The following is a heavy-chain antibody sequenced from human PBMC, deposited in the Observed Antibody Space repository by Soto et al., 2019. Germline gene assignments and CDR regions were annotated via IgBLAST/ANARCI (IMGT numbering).Heavy chain of an antibody. CDR1: GFNFNWYW. D-gene: IGHD3-10*01. CDR2: IKTAASEK. Sequence: PGGSLRLSCAASGFNFNWYWMSGVRQAPGKGLEWLATIKTAASEKKYLDSVKGRFTMSRDNAKNSVYLQLDSLRTEYTAVYYFARDSGYGSGNSVNHYTDYWGQGTLVTVSS. V-gene: IGHV3-7*01. J-gene: IGHJ4*02. CDR3: ARDSGYGSGNSVNHYTDY.